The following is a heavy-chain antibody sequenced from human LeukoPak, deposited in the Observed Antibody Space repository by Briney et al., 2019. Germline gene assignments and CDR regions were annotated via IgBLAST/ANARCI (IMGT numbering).Heavy chain of an antibody. V-gene: IGHV3-23*01. CDR2: ISGGGGGT. CDR3: AKSSYYDSSGYYRGYYFDY. Sequence: PGGSLRLSCAASGFTFSSYAMSWVRQAPGKGLEWASAISGGGGGTHYADSVKGRFTISRDNSKNTLYLQMSSLRAGDTAVYYCAKSSYYDSSGYYRGYYFDYWGQGTLVTVSS. J-gene: IGHJ4*02. CDR1: GFTFSSYA. D-gene: IGHD3-22*01.